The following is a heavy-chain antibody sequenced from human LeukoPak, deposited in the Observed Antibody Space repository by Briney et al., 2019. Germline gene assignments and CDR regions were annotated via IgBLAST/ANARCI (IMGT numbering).Heavy chain of an antibody. Sequence: GYTXXXYAMXWVRQAPGKGLEWVSAISGSGGSTYYADSVKGRFTISRDNSKNTLYLQMNSLRAEDTAVYYCAKDSSGWYSGWFDPWGQGTLVTVSS. CDR3: AKDSSGWYSGWFDP. J-gene: IGHJ5*02. V-gene: IGHV3-23*01. CDR2: ISGSGGST. D-gene: IGHD6-19*01. CDR1: GYTXXXYA.